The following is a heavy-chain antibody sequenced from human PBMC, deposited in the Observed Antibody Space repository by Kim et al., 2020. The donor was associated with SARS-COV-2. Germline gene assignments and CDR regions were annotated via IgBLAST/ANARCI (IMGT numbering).Heavy chain of an antibody. V-gene: IGHV3-30*02. D-gene: IGHD2-2*01. Sequence: SVKGRSTITRDKSKNPLYLQMNSLKAEETAVYYCSKDSSSVVVPAATFDYWGQGTLVTVSS. J-gene: IGHJ4*02. CDR3: SKDSSSVVVPAATFDY.